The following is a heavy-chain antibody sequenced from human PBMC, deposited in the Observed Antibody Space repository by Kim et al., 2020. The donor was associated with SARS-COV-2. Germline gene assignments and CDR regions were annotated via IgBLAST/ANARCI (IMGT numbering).Heavy chain of an antibody. CDR1: GFTVSSNY. V-gene: IGHV3-66*01. CDR2: IYSGGST. D-gene: IGHD3-22*01. CDR3: ARVGYYYDSSGYYNDY. Sequence: GGSLRLSCAASGFTVSSNYMSWVRQAPGKGLEWVSVIYSGGSTYYADSVKGRFTVSRDNSKNTLYLQMNSLRAEDTAVYYCARVGYYYDSSGYYNDYWGQGTLVTVSS. J-gene: IGHJ4*02.